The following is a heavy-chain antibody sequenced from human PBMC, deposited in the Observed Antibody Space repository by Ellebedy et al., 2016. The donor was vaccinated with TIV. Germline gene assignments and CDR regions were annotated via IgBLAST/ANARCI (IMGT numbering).Heavy chain of an antibody. CDR1: GFSFSTLW. D-gene: IGHD5-24*01. Sequence: GESLKISCAASGFSFSTLWMSWVRQAPGKGLEWVGNINQDGSEKNYVDSVKGRFTMSRDNAKNSLYLQMNSVRAEDTAVYYCARDQMATIPYWGQGTLVTVSS. J-gene: IGHJ4*02. CDR3: ARDQMATIPY. V-gene: IGHV3-7*01. CDR2: INQDGSEK.